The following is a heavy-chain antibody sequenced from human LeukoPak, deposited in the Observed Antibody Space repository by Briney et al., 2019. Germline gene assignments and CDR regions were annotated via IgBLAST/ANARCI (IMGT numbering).Heavy chain of an antibody. Sequence: GSLRLSCAGSGFTFSSYSMGWVRQAPGKGLEWVANIKDSGIEKEYVDSVKGRFTISRDNAKNSLYLQMNSLRVEDTALYFCARWRGAQSEFDYWGQGAQVIVSS. J-gene: IGHJ4*02. V-gene: IGHV3-7*01. CDR2: IKDSGIEK. CDR1: GFTFSSYS. D-gene: IGHD3-3*01. CDR3: ARWRGAQSEFDY.